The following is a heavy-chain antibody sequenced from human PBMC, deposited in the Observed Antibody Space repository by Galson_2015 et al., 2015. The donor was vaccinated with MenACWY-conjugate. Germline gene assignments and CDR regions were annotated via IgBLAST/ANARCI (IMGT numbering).Heavy chain of an antibody. J-gene: IGHJ4*02. CDR1: GFTFSSYA. Sequence: SLRLSCAASGFTFSSYAMSWVRQAPGKGLEWVSAISGSGGSTYYADSVKGRFTISRDNSKNMLYLQMNSLRAEDTAVYYCAKFVYDSSGYFLYFDYWGQGTLVTVSS. V-gene: IGHV3-23*01. D-gene: IGHD3-22*01. CDR3: AKFVYDSSGYFLYFDY. CDR2: ISGSGGST.